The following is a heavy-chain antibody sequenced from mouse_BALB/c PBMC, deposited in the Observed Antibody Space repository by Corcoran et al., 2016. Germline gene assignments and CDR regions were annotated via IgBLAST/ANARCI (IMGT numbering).Heavy chain of an antibody. J-gene: IGHJ3*01. CDR3: ARIRDYYGYACAY. CDR2: IWWDDDK. Sequence: QVTLKASGPGILQPSQTLSLTCSFSGFSLSTSGMGVGWIRQPSGKGLEWLAHIWWDDDKRYNPALKSRLTISKDTSSNQVFLKIASVDTADTATYYCARIRDYYGYACAYWGQGTLVTVSA. D-gene: IGHD1-2*01. V-gene: IGHV8-8*01. CDR1: GFSLSTSGMG.